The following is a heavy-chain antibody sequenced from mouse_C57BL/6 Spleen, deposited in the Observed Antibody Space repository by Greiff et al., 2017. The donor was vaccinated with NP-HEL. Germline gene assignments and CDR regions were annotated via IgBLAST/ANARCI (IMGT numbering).Heavy chain of an antibody. V-gene: IGHV1-15*01. CDR2: IDPATGGT. D-gene: IGHD1-1*02. CDR3: ARWGGYWYLDD. CDR1: GYTFTDYE. Sequence: VQLQQSGAELVRPGASVTLSCKASGYTFTDYEMHWVKQTPVHGLEWIGAIDPATGGTAYNQKFKGKATVTADKSSSTAYMELRSLTSEDSAVYYCARWGGYWYLDDWGKGTPVTVSS. J-gene: IGHJ1*03.